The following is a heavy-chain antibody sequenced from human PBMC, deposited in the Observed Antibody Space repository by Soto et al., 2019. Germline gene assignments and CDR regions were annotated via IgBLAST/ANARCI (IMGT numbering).Heavy chain of an antibody. CDR1: GFTFSSYE. CDR2: ISSSGSTI. V-gene: IGHV3-48*03. J-gene: IGHJ4*02. Sequence: GGSLRLSCAASGFTFSSYEMNWVRQAPGKGLEWVSYISSSGSTIYYADSVKGRFTISRDNAKNSLYLQMNSLRAEDTAVHYCARERVEMATIQFFDYWGQGTLVTVSS. D-gene: IGHD5-12*01. CDR3: ARERVEMATIQFFDY.